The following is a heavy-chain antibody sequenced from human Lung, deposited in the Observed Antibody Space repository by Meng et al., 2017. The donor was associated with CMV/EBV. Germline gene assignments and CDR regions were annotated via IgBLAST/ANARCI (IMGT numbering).Heavy chain of an antibody. CDR1: GFTFRTYP. J-gene: IGHJ4*02. CDR2: ISNSGGYST. Sequence: GEXXTISCAASGFTFRTYPMSWVRQAPGKGLEWVSTISNSGGYSTYYADSVEGRFTISRDNSKNTLYLQMNSLRVDDTAVYYCAKTFYGSSWYDGYYFDYWXQGTLVTVSS. D-gene: IGHD6-13*01. V-gene: IGHV3-23*01. CDR3: AKTFYGSSWYDGYYFDY.